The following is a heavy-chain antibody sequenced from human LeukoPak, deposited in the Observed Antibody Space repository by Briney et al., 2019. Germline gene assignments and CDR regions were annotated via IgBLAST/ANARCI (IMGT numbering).Heavy chain of an antibody. CDR3: AKGTVYYYGSEYAFDM. CDR2: ITYSSGYT. Sequence: GGSLRLSCAASGFTFSSYDMSWVRQAPGKGLEGVSGITYSSGYTYYADSVKGRFTISRDNSRNTLYLQMNSLRAEDTAVYYCAKGTVYYYGSEYAFDMWGQGTMVTVSS. V-gene: IGHV3-23*01. J-gene: IGHJ3*02. CDR1: GFTFSSYD. D-gene: IGHD3-10*01.